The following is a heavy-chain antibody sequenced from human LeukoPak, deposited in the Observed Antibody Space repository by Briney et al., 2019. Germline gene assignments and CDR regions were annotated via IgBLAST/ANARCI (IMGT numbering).Heavy chain of an antibody. V-gene: IGHV4-34*01. D-gene: IGHD2-15*01. CDR2: IYHSGST. J-gene: IGHJ3*02. Sequence: SETLSLTCAVYGGSFSGYYWSWVRQPPGKGLEWIGYIYHSGSTYYNPSLKSRVTISVDRSKNQFSLKLSSVTAADTAVYYCARETLGYCSGGSCYSADWRAFDIWGQGTMVTVSS. CDR3: ARETLGYCSGGSCYSADWRAFDI. CDR1: GGSFSGYY.